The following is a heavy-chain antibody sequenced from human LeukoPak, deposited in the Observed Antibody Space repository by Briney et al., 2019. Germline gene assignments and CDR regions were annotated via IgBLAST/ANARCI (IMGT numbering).Heavy chain of an antibody. CDR2: MNPNSGNT. D-gene: IGHD3-3*01. V-gene: IGHV1-8*01. J-gene: IGHJ4*02. CDR1: GYTFTSYD. CDR3: ARGTTIFGVVTQTGDY. Sequence: GASVKVSCKASGYTFTSYDINWVRQATGQGLEWMGWMNPNSGNTGYAQKFQGRVTMTRNTSISTAYMELSSPRSEDTAVYYCARGTTIFGVVTQTGDYWGQGTLVTVSS.